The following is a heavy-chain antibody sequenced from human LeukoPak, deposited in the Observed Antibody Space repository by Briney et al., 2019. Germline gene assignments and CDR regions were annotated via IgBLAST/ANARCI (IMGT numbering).Heavy chain of an antibody. Sequence: PGGPLRLSCSASGFTFSSYAMHWVRQAPGKGLEYVSAISGNGGSTYHADSVKGRFTISRDNSKNTLYLQMSSLRAEDTAVYYCVKGGTIVLVPAAVDYWGQGTLVTVSS. D-gene: IGHD2-2*01. J-gene: IGHJ4*02. CDR2: ISGNGGST. CDR1: GFTFSSYA. CDR3: VKGGTIVLVPAAVDY. V-gene: IGHV3-64D*06.